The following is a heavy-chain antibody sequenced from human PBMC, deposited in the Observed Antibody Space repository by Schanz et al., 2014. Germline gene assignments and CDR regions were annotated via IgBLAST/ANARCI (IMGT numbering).Heavy chain of an antibody. Sequence: GQLAESGGGVVQPGRSLRLSCAASGFTFSSYAMHWVRQAPGKGLEWVAVISYDGRNKYYADSVRGRFTISRDRFQNTLYLRMSSLRAEDTAVYYCARPRFDYGEVDYWGQGTLVTVSS. V-gene: IGHV3-30*14. CDR1: GFTFSSYA. CDR2: ISYDGRNK. CDR3: ARPRFDYGEVDY. J-gene: IGHJ4*02. D-gene: IGHD4-17*01.